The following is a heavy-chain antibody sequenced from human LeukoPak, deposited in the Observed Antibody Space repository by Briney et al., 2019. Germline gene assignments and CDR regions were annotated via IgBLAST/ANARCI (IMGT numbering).Heavy chain of an antibody. Sequence: PSQTLSLTCSVSGGSISTGSYYWSWIRQHPGKGLEWIGYINYSGSTDYNPSLKSRVTISVDTSTNHFSLKLRSVTAADTAMYYCASTYDSSGYYYVDRWGQGTLVTVSS. CDR2: INYSGST. CDR1: GGSISTGSYY. D-gene: IGHD3-22*01. CDR3: ASTYDSSGYYYVDR. J-gene: IGHJ4*02. V-gene: IGHV4-31*03.